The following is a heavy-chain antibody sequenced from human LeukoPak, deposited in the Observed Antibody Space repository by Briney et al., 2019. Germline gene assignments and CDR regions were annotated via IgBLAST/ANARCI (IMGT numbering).Heavy chain of an antibody. J-gene: IGHJ4*02. D-gene: IGHD4-17*01. V-gene: IGHV3-30*18. Sequence: GGSLRLSCGASGFTFSSYGMHWVRQAPGKGLEWVAVISYDGSNKYYADSVKGRFTISRDNSKNTLYLQMNSLRAEDTAVYYCAKDLHYGDYYFDYWGQGTLVTVSS. CDR1: GFTFSSYG. CDR2: ISYDGSNK. CDR3: AKDLHYGDYYFDY.